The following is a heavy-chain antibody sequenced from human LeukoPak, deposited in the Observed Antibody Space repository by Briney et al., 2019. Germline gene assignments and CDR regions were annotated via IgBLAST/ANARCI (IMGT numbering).Heavy chain of an antibody. CDR2: ISSSSSTI. J-gene: IGHJ4*02. D-gene: IGHD2-2*01. CDR3: ASTIVVVPAAIGSDFDY. CDR1: GFTFSSYN. Sequence: GGSLRLSCAASGFTFSSYNMNWVRQAPGKGLEWVSYISSSSSTIYYADSVKGRFTISRDNAKNSLYLQMNSLRAEDTAVYYCASTIVVVPAAIGSDFDYWGQGTLVTVSS. V-gene: IGHV3-48*01.